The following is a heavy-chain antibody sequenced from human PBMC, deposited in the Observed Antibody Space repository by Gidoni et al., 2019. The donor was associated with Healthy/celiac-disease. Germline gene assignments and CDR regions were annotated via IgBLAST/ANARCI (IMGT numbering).Heavy chain of an antibody. CDR3: ARSTGLIGGWYNFQH. V-gene: IGHV3-30-3*01. D-gene: IGHD6-19*01. J-gene: IGHJ1*01. CDR1: GFTFSCYA. CDR2: ISYDGSNK. Sequence: QVQLVEYGGGVVQPGRSLSLSCAASGFTFSCYAMHWVRQAPGKGLEWVAVISYDGSNKYYADSVKGRFTISRDNSKNTLYLQMNSLRAEDTAVYYCARSTGLIGGWYNFQHWGQGTLVTVSS.